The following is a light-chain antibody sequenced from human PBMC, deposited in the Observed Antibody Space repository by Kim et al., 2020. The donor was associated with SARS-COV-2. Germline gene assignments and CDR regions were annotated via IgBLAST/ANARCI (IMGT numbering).Light chain of an antibody. V-gene: IGKV1-27*01. CDR1: QDISNY. CDR3: QTYNSVPWT. CDR2: AAS. J-gene: IGKJ1*01. Sequence: DIQMTQSPSSLSASVGARVTITCRASQDISNYLAWYQQEPGKVPKLLIYAASALQSGVPSRFGGSGSGTDFTLTITSLQPEDVATYYCQTYNSVPWTFGPGTKVDIK.